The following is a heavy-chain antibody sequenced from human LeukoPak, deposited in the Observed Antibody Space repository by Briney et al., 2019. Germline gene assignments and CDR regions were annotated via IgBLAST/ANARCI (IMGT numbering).Heavy chain of an antibody. CDR1: GFTFSSYS. CDR2: ISSSSSTI. V-gene: IGHV3-48*04. Sequence: GGSLRLSCAAAGFTFSSYSMNWVRQAPGKGLEWVSYISSSSSTIYYADSVKGRFTISRDNAKNSLYLQMNSLRAEDTAVYYCARESRVKWLQKGGFVYWGQGTLVTVSS. J-gene: IGHJ4*02. D-gene: IGHD5-12*01. CDR3: ARESRVKWLQKGGFVY.